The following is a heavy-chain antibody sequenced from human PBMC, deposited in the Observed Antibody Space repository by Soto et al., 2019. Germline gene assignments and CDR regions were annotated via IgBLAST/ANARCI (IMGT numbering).Heavy chain of an antibody. J-gene: IGHJ6*02. D-gene: IGHD4-4*01. CDR1: GFTFSDYA. V-gene: IGHV3-30-3*01. Sequence: PGGSLRLSCAASGFTFSDYALHWFRQAPGKGLEWVAIISYDGSNKYYAVSVRGRFTISRDNSKNTLYLQMNSLRPDDTAVFYCSRALNYAGDYYYYYGMDVWGQGTTVTVSS. CDR2: ISYDGSNK. CDR3: SRALNYAGDYYYYYGMDV.